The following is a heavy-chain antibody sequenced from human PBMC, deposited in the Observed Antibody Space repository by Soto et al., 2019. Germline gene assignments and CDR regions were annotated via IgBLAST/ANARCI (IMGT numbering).Heavy chain of an antibody. J-gene: IGHJ2*01. CDR3: ARRHYDDGSGYYRDWYFDL. Sequence: QLQLQESGPGLVKPSETLSLTCTVSGGSISSSTYYWGWIRQPPGNGLEWIGSIYYSGTSYYNPSLKSRVTISVDTSKSQFSLKLSSVTAADTAVYYCARRHYDDGSGYYRDWYFDLWGRGTLVTVSS. CDR2: IYYSGTS. V-gene: IGHV4-39*01. D-gene: IGHD3-22*01. CDR1: GGSISSSTYY.